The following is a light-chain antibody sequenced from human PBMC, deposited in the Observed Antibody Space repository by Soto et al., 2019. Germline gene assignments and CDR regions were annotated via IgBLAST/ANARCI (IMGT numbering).Light chain of an antibody. J-gene: IGKJ3*01. CDR3: QQYKDWPPVT. CDR1: ESVSSS. Sequence: EIFLTQSPATLSVYPGERATLSCRASESVSSSLAWYQQKPGQPPRLLIYGASTRATGIPTRFSGSGSGTQFILTISSLHSEDFAVYYCQQYKDWPPVTFGPGTKVDIK. CDR2: GAS. V-gene: IGKV3-15*01.